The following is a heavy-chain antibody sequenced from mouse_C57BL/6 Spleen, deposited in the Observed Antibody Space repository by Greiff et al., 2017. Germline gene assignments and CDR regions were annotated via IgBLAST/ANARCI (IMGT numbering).Heavy chain of an antibody. Sequence: QVQLQQSGPGLVAPSQSLSITCTVSGFSLTSYGVHWVRQPPGKGLEWLGVIWSDGSATSNSALKSRLGISKDNSKSQVFLKMNSLQTDDTAMYYCARHASSVYLDYWGQLTTLTVSS. V-gene: IGHV2-6-1*01. J-gene: IGHJ2*01. CDR1: GFSLTSYG. CDR3: ARHASSVYLDY. CDR2: IWSDGSA. D-gene: IGHD3-2*02.